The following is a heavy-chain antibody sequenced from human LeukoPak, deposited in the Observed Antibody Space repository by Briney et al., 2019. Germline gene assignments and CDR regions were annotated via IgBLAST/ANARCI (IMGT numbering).Heavy chain of an antibody. CDR1: GGTFSSYA. V-gene: IGHV1-69*04. CDR2: IIPILGIA. D-gene: IGHD6-13*01. Sequence: SVKVSCKASGGTFSSYAISWVRQAPGQGLEWMGRIIPILGIANYAQKFQGRVTITADESTSTAYMELSSLRSEDTAVYYCAREAAGTWVDYWGQGTLVTVSS. J-gene: IGHJ4*02. CDR3: AREAAGTWVDY.